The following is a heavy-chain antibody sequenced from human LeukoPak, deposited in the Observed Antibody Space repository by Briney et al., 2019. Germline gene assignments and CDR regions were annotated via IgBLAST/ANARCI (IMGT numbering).Heavy chain of an antibody. J-gene: IGHJ5*01. CDR1: GYTFTSYG. CDR3: ARERLWSIAARLPNWFDS. V-gene: IGHV1-18*01. D-gene: IGHD6-6*01. CDR2: ISAYNGNT. Sequence: ASVKVSCKASGYTFTSYGISWVRQAPGQGLEWMGWISAYNGNTNYAQKLQGRVTMTTDTSTSTAYMELRSLRSDDTAVYYCARERLWSIAARLPNWFDSWGQGTLVTVSS.